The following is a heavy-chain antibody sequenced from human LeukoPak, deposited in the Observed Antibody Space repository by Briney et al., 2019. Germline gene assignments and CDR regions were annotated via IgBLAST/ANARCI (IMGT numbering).Heavy chain of an antibody. J-gene: IGHJ4*02. Sequence: ASVKVSCKASGGTFSSYAISWVRQAPGQGLEWMGGIIPMFGTANYAQKFQGRVTITADESTSTAYMELSSLRSEDTAVYYCARDRQELFDYWGQGTLVTVSS. D-gene: IGHD3-10*01. CDR2: IIPMFGTA. CDR1: GGTFSSYA. CDR3: ARDRQELFDY. V-gene: IGHV1-69*13.